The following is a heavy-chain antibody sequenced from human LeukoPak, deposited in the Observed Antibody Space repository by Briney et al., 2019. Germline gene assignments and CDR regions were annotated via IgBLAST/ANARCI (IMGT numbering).Heavy chain of an antibody. CDR3: ARDSGGYSYGEFDY. J-gene: IGHJ4*02. CDR1: GYTFTSYS. D-gene: IGHD5-18*01. V-gene: IGHV1-18*01. CDR2: ISAYNGNT. Sequence: ASVKVSCKASGYTFTSYSISWVRQAPGQGLEWMGWISAYNGNTNYAQKLQGRVTMTTDTSTSTAYMELRSLRSDDTAVYYCARDSGGYSYGEFDYWGQGTLVTVSS.